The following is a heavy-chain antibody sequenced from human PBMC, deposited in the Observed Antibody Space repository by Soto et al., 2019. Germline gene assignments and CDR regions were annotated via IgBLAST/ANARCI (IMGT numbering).Heavy chain of an antibody. CDR1: CTFVSYA. Sequence: CTFVSYAMSRVLQKTGKGLEWVSAISGSGGSTYYADSVKGRFTISRDNAKNSLFLQMNSLRVEDTAVYYCGGATGWIFDYWGQGSLVTVSS. V-gene: IGHV3-23*01. CDR2: ISGSGGST. J-gene: IGHJ4*02. D-gene: IGHD6-19*01. CDR3: GGATGWIFDY.